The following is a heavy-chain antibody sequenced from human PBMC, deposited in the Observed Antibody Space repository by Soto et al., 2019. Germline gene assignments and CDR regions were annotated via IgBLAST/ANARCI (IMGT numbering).Heavy chain of an antibody. CDR2: INHSGST. J-gene: IGHJ6*02. D-gene: IGHD3-3*01. CDR3: ARGQGRITIFGVVNPCYYYGMDV. Sequence: SETLSLTCAVYGGSFSGYYWSWIRQPPGKGLEWIGEINHSGSTNYNPSLKSRVTISVDTSKNQFSLKLSSVTAADTAVYYCARGQGRITIFGVVNPCYYYGMDVWRQGTTVTVSS. V-gene: IGHV4-34*01. CDR1: GGSFSGYY.